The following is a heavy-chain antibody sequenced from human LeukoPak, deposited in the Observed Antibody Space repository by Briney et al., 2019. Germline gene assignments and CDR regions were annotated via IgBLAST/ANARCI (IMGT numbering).Heavy chain of an antibody. D-gene: IGHD1-26*01. Sequence: GGSLRLSCAASGFTLSNAWMNWVRQAPGKGLEWVSFISFSRSSMYYADSVKGRFTISRDNAKNSLYLQMNSLRAEDTAVYYCASGGSYFDYWGQGTLVTVSS. CDR2: ISFSRSSM. CDR3: ASGGSYFDY. CDR1: GFTLSNAW. J-gene: IGHJ4*02. V-gene: IGHV3-48*04.